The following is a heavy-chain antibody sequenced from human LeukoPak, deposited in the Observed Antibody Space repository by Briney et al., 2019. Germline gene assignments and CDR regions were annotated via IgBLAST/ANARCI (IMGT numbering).Heavy chain of an antibody. CDR3: ARGGPYYYDSSGYVFDI. CDR1: GGSFSGYY. V-gene: IGHV4-34*01. J-gene: IGHJ3*02. Sequence: MASETLSLTCAVYGGSFSGYYWSWIRQPPGKGLEWIGEINHSGSTNYNPSLKSRVTISVDTSKNQFSLKLSSVTAADTAVYYCARGGPYYYDSSGYVFDIWGQGTMVTVSS. CDR2: INHSGST. D-gene: IGHD3-22*01.